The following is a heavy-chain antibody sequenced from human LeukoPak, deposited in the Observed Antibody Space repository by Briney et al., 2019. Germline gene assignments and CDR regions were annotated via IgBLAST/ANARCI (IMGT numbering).Heavy chain of an antibody. CDR1: GFTFSSYG. J-gene: IGHJ4*02. V-gene: IGHV3-33*08. D-gene: IGHD4-23*01. CDR2: IWYDGSNK. CDR3: ARDDYGGNPFDY. Sequence: GGPLRLSCAASGFTFSSYGMHWVRQAPGKGLEWVAVIWYDGSNKYYADSVKGRFTISRDNSKNTLYLQMNSLRAEDTAVYYCARDDYGGNPFDYWGQGTLVTVSS.